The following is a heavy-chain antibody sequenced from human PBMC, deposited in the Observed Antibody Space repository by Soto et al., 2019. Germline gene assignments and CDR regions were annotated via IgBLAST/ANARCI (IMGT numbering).Heavy chain of an antibody. J-gene: IGHJ4*02. CDR2: IYYSGST. CDR3: ARGDDYDFWSGSPPPFDY. Sequence: PSETLSLTCTVSGGSISSYYWSWIRQPPGKGLEWIGYIYYSGSTNYNPPLKSRVTISVDTSKNQFSLKLSSVTAADTAVYYCARGDDYDFWSGSPPPFDYWGQGTLVTVSS. D-gene: IGHD3-3*01. CDR1: GGSISSYY. V-gene: IGHV4-59*01.